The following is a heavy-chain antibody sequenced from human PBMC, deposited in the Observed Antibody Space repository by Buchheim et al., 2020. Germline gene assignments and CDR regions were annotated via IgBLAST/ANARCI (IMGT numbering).Heavy chain of an antibody. D-gene: IGHD2-2*02. J-gene: IGHJ2*01. V-gene: IGHV3-48*02. CDR2: ISSSSSTI. Sequence: EVQLVESGGGLVQPGGSLRLSCAASGSTFSSYSMNWVRQAPGKGLEWVSYISSSSSTIYYADSVKGRFTISRDNAKNSLYLQMNSLRDEDTAVYYCARAGQYQLLYESYWYFDLWGRGTL. CDR3: ARAGQYQLLYESYWYFDL. CDR1: GSTFSSYS.